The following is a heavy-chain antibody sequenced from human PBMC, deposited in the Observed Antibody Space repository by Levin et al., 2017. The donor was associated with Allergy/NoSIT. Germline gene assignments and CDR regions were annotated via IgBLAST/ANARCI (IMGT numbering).Heavy chain of an antibody. V-gene: IGHV4-59*01. CDR3: ARDMSGWYGWFDP. CDR2: IYYSGST. Sequence: GSLRLSCTVSGGSISSYYWSWIRQPPGKGLEWIGYIYYSGSTNYNPSLKSRVTISVDTSKNQFSLKLSSVTAADTAVYYCARDMSGWYGWFDPWGQGTLVTVSS. J-gene: IGHJ5*02. CDR1: GGSISSYY. D-gene: IGHD6-19*01.